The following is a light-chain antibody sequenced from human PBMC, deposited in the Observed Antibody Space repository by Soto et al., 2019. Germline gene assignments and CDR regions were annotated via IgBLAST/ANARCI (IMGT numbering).Light chain of an antibody. Sequence: QSVLTQPPSASGTPGQRVTISCSGSSSNIGSNYVYWYRQLPGTATNVLIDRNDERPSGVPDRFSGSKSGSSASLAISGLRSEEEADYYCSAWDDSLSGPVFGRGTKLTV. CDR1: SSNIGSNY. CDR2: RND. CDR3: SAWDDSLSGPV. J-gene: IGLJ3*02. V-gene: IGLV1-47*01.